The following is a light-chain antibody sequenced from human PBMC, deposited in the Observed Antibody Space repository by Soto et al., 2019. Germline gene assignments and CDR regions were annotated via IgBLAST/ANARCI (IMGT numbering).Light chain of an antibody. Sequence: IVMTQSPATLSVSPGERATLSCRAGQSVGSNLAWYQQKPGQAPRLLIYGASTRATGISARFSGSGSGTEFTLTISSLQSEDFAVYYCQQYNNWPPLTFGGGTKVEIK. CDR1: QSVGSN. J-gene: IGKJ4*01. CDR2: GAS. V-gene: IGKV3-15*01. CDR3: QQYNNWPPLT.